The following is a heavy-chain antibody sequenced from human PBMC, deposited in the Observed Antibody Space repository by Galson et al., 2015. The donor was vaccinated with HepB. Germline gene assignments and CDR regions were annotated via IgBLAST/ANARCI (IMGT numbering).Heavy chain of an antibody. CDR1: GYTFTGYY. D-gene: IGHD2-2*01. CDR3: ARARGCSSTSCRSRDNWFDP. Sequence: SVKVSCKASGYTFTGYYMHWVRQAPGQGLEWMGRINPNSGGTNYAQKFQGRVTMTRDTSISTAYMELSRLRSDDTAVYYCARARGCSSTSCRSRDNWFDPWGQGTLVTVSS. V-gene: IGHV1-2*06. J-gene: IGHJ5*02. CDR2: INPNSGGT.